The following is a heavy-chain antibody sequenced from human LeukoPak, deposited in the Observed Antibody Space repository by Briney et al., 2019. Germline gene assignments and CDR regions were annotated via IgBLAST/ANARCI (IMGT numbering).Heavy chain of an antibody. D-gene: IGHD6-13*01. CDR1: GLTFSIHW. V-gene: IGHV3-7*01. CDR3: ARVAEAAAFDY. J-gene: IGHJ4*02. Sequence: GGSLRLSCAASGLTFSIHWMNWVRQAPGKGLECVANINQDGSDKYYVDSVKGRFTISRDNTKNSLYLQMNSLRAEDTAVYYCARVAEAAAFDYWGQGTLVTVSS. CDR2: INQDGSDK.